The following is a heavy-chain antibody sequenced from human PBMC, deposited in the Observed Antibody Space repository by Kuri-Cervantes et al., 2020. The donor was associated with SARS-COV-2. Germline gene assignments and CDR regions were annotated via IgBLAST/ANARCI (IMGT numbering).Heavy chain of an antibody. CDR1: GFSLSNARMG. V-gene: IGHV2-26*01. CDR3: ARTTVTTALDY. J-gene: IGHJ4*02. D-gene: IGHD4-17*01. CDR2: IFSNDEK. Sequence: SGPTLVKPTATLTLTCTVSGFSLSNARMGVSWIRQPPGKALEWLAHIFSNDEKSYSTSLKSRLTISKDTSKSQVVLTMTNMDPVDTATYYCARTTVTTALDYWGQGTLVTDSS.